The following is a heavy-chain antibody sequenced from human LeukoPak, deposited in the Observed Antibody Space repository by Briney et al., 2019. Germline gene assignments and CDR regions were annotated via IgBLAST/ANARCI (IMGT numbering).Heavy chain of an antibody. Sequence: GASVKVSCKASGYTFTGYYMHWVRQAPGQGLEWMGWINPNSGGTNYAQKFQGRVTMTRDTSISTAYMELSRLRSDDTAVYYCAREATTSPPKFDPWGQGTLVTVSS. D-gene: IGHD5-24*01. J-gene: IGHJ5*02. CDR1: GYTFTGYY. CDR3: AREATTSPPKFDP. CDR2: INPNSGGT. V-gene: IGHV1-2*02.